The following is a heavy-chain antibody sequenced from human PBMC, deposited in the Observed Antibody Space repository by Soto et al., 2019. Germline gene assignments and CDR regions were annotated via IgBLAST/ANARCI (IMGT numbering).Heavy chain of an antibody. V-gene: IGHV1-69*01. CDR3: ALIAARPLYYYGMDV. CDR1: GGTFSSYA. D-gene: IGHD6-6*01. Sequence: QVQLVQSGAEVKKPGSSVKVSCKASGGTFSSYAISWVRQAPGQGLEWMGGIIPIFGTANYAQKFQGRVTSTAEESTSTAYMELSSLRSEDTAVYYCALIAARPLYYYGMDVWGQGTTVTVSS. J-gene: IGHJ6*02. CDR2: IIPIFGTA.